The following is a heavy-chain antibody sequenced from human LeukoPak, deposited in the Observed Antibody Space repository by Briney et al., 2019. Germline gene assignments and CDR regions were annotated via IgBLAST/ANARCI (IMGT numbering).Heavy chain of an antibody. Sequence: SETLSLTCTVSGYSISSGYYWGWIRQPPGKGLECIGNIYHSGSTYYNPSLKSRVTISVDTSKNQFSLKLKSVTAADTAVYYCARSKDRYSSGSPYYYYYMDVWGKGTTVTISS. CDR1: GYSISSGYY. J-gene: IGHJ6*03. V-gene: IGHV4-38-2*02. CDR2: IYHSGST. CDR3: ARSKDRYSSGSPYYYYYMDV. D-gene: IGHD6-19*01.